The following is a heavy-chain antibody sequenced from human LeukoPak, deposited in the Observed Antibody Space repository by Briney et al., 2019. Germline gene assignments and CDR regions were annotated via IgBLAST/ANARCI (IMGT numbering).Heavy chain of an antibody. J-gene: IGHJ3*02. CDR1: GFTFSSYS. CDR3: ARDIAAGAFDI. CDR2: ISSSSSYI. D-gene: IGHD6-13*01. V-gene: IGHV3-21*01. Sequence: GGSLRLSCAASGFTFSSYSMNWVRQAPGKGLEWVSSISSSSSYIYYADSVKGRFTISRDNAMNSLYLQMNSLRAEDTAVYYCARDIAAGAFDIWGQGTMVTVSS.